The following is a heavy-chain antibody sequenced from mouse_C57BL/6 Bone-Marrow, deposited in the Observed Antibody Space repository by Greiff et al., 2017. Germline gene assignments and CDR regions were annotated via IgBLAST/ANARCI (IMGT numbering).Heavy chain of an antibody. CDR1: GFTFSSYG. CDR3: ARHRQYYGLDY. J-gene: IGHJ2*01. CDR2: ISSGGSYT. D-gene: IGHD1-1*01. V-gene: IGHV5-6*01. Sequence: EVKLMESGGDLVKPGGSLKLSCAASGFTFSSYGMSWVRQTPDKRLEWVATISSGGSYTYYPDSVKGRFTISRDNAKNTLYLQMSSLKSEDTAMYYCARHRQYYGLDYWGQGPTLTVSS.